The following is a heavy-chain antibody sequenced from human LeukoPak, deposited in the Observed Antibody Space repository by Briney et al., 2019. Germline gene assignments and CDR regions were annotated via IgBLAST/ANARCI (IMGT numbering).Heavy chain of an antibody. J-gene: IGHJ6*03. V-gene: IGHV3-74*01. Sequence: GGSLRLSCAASGFTFSNYWMHWVRQAPGKGLVWVSRINSDARSTSYADSVKGRFTISRDNAKNSLYLQMNSLRAEDTALYYCAKAVTVAAAGGYYYYCMDVWGKGTTVTISS. CDR1: GFTFSNYW. CDR3: AKAVTVAAAGGYYYYCMDV. D-gene: IGHD6-13*01. CDR2: INSDARST.